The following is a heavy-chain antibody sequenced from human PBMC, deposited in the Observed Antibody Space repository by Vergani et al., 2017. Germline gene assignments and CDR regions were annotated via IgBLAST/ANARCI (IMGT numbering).Heavy chain of an antibody. Sequence: QVQLVQSGAEVKKPGSSVKVSCKASGCTFSSYAISWVRQAPGQGLEWMGWINPNSGGTNYAQKFQGRVTMTRDTSISTAYMELSRLRSDDTAVYYCASYVSRGYWSRWPVHAFDIWGQGTMVTVSS. J-gene: IGHJ3*02. V-gene: IGHV1-2*02. CDR2: INPNSGGT. CDR1: GCTFSSYA. CDR3: ASYVSRGYWSRWPVHAFDI. D-gene: IGHD3-22*01.